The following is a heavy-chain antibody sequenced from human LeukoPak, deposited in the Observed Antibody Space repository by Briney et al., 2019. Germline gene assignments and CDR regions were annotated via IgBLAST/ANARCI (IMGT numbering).Heavy chain of an antibody. CDR2: ISSSGSTI. Sequence: GGSLRLSCAASGFTFSSYAMNWVRQAPGKGLECVSYISSSGSTIYYADSVKGRFTISRDNAKNSLYLQMNSLRAEDTAVYYCAELGITMIGGVWSKGTTVTISS. CDR1: GFTFSSYA. CDR3: AELGITMIGGV. J-gene: IGHJ6*04. D-gene: IGHD3-10*02. V-gene: IGHV3-48*03.